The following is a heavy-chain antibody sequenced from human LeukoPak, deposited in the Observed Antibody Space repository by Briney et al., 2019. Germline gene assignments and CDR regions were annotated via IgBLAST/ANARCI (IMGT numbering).Heavy chain of an antibody. CDR1: GFTLSDNY. CDR3: ARSLMVRGVILDYYYYYGMDV. J-gene: IGHJ6*02. D-gene: IGHD3-10*01. CDR2: ISSSGSTI. Sequence: GGSLRLSCAASGFTLSDNYMSWIRQAPGKGLEWVSYISSSGSTIYYADSVKGRFTISRDNAKNSLYLQMNSLRAEDTAVYYCARSLMVRGVILDYYYYYGMDVWGQGTTVTVSS. V-gene: IGHV3-11*01.